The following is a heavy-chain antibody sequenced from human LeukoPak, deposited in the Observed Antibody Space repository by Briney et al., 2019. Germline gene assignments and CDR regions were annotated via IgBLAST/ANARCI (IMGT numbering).Heavy chain of an antibody. D-gene: IGHD6-13*01. V-gene: IGHV4-39*07. Sequence: SETLSLACTVSGGSLSSGSYYWGWIRQPPGKGLEWVGSIYHTGSTYYNPSLRSRITISVDTSKNQFSLRLSSVTAADTAVYYCARDPSRAGRDYFYYYYMDVWGKGTTVTVSS. J-gene: IGHJ6*03. CDR2: IYHTGST. CDR3: ARDPSRAGRDYFYYYYMDV. CDR1: GGSLSSGSYY.